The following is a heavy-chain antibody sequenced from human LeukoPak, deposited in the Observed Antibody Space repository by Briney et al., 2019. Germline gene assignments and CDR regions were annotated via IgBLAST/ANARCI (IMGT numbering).Heavy chain of an antibody. J-gene: IGHJ4*02. CDR2: ITGSGGST. CDR1: GFTFGSHA. CDR3: AKLGISDGIDY. V-gene: IGHV3-23*01. D-gene: IGHD3-16*01. Sequence: GGSLRLSCAASGFTFGSHAMTWVRQAPGKGLEWGSSITGSGGSTFYAASVKGRFTISRDNSKNTLYLQMNSLRAEDTAVYYCAKLGISDGIDYWGQGSLVTVSS.